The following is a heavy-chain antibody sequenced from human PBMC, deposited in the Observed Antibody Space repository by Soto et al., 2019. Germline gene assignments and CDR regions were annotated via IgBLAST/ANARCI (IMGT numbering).Heavy chain of an antibody. J-gene: IGHJ6*02. D-gene: IGHD5-18*01. CDR2: ITDNGGST. CDR1: GFTFSRDG. V-gene: IGHV3-23*01. CDR3: AKGDTTMITDYYAMDV. Sequence: HPGGSLRLSCAASGFTFSRDGMSWVRQAPGKGLEWVSLITDNGGSTYYADSVKGRFTISRDNTKNTLFLQMNSLRAEDTALYYCAKGDTTMITDYYAMDVWGQGTTVTVSS.